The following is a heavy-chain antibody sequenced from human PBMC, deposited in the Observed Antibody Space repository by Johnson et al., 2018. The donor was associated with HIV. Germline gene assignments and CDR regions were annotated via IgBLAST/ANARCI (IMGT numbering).Heavy chain of an antibody. D-gene: IGHD2/OR15-2a*01. V-gene: IGHV3-30-3*01. Sequence: QVQLVEFGGGVVQPGRSLRLSCAASGFTFSSFAIHWVRQAPGKGLEWVAVISYDGSDKYYADSVKGRFTISRDNSKNTLYLEMNSLRPEDTAVFYCAKAIGDAFDIWGQGTMVTVSS. CDR2: ISYDGSDK. CDR3: AKAIGDAFDI. CDR1: GFTFSSFA. J-gene: IGHJ3*02.